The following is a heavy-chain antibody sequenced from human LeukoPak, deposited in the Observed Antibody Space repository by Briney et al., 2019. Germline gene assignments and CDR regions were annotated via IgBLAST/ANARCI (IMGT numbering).Heavy chain of an antibody. CDR1: GYTFTGSY. V-gene: IGHV1-2*02. CDR2: VNPNSGGT. J-gene: IGHJ4*02. Sequence: GASVKVSCKASGYTFTGSYMHRVRQAPGQGLEWMGWVNPNSGGTNYAQKFQGRVTMTRDTSISTAYMELSRLRSNDTAVYYCARELWFGELLTDHWGQGTLVTVSS. D-gene: IGHD3-10*01. CDR3: ARELWFGELLTDH.